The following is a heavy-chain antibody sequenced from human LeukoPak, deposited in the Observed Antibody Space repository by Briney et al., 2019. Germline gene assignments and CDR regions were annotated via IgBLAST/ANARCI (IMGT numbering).Heavy chain of an antibody. CDR3: GRAMVRGVIIGAYDI. CDR2: ISYDVSKT. D-gene: IGHD3-10*01. CDR1: GFTFSSYG. Sequence: GGSLRLSCAASGFTFSSYGMHWVRQAPGKGLEWVAVISYDVSKTYYADSVKGRFTISRDNSKNTLYLQMNSLRAGDTAVYYCGRAMVRGVIIGAYDIWGQGTMVTVSS. V-gene: IGHV3-30*12. J-gene: IGHJ3*02.